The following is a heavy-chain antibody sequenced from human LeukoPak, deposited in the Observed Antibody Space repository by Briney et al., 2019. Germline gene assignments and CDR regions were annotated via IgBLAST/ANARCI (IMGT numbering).Heavy chain of an antibody. CDR2: INHSGRT. Sequence: PSETLPLTCAVYGGSLSGSYCTWIRQSPEKGLEWIGEINHSGRTNYNPSLESRATISVDTSNNQFSLKLRSVTAADTAVYYCARDPCSTINCPLRFWGQGTLVTVFS. J-gene: IGHJ4*02. CDR1: GGSLSGSY. D-gene: IGHD2/OR15-2a*01. CDR3: ARDPCSTINCPLRF. V-gene: IGHV4-34*01.